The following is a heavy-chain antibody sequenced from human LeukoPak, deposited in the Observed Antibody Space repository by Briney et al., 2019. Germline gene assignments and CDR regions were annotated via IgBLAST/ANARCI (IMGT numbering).Heavy chain of an antibody. J-gene: IGHJ6*02. CDR2: ISWNSGSI. V-gene: IGHV3-9*01. Sequence: PGGSLRLSRAASGFTFDDYAMHWVRQAPGKGLEWGSGISWNSGSIGYADSVKGRFTISRDNAKNSLYLQMNSLRAEDTALYYCAKDQSSGSYKDYYGMDVWGQGTTVTVSS. CDR1: GFTFDDYA. D-gene: IGHD1-26*01. CDR3: AKDQSSGSYKDYYGMDV.